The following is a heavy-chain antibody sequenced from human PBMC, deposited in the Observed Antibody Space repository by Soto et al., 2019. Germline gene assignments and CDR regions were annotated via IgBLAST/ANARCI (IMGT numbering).Heavy chain of an antibody. CDR3: ARDAPPADY. Sequence: QVQLVQSGAEVKKPGASVKVSCKASGYIFTSYYISWVRQAPGQGLEWIGWISAYNGNTNQAQKTQARATRTTATSTRPAHMELRRRGSDDAAGDHCARDAPPADYWGQGTLVTVSS. J-gene: IGHJ4*02. CDR2: ISAYNGNT. V-gene: IGHV1-18*01. CDR1: GYIFTSYY.